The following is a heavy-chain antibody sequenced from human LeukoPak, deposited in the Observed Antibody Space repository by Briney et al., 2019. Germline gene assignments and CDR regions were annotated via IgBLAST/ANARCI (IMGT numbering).Heavy chain of an antibody. CDR2: MNPNSGDT. D-gene: IGHD5-24*01. V-gene: IGHV1-8*03. CDR1: GYSFTSYD. CDR3: ARDGYNYGAFDV. Sequence: ASVKVSCKASGYSFTSYDINCVRQATGQGPEWMGWMNPNSGDTGYAQNFQDRVTITRDTSINTAYMELSSLRSDDTAVYYCARDGYNYGAFDVWGQGTMVTVSS. J-gene: IGHJ3*01.